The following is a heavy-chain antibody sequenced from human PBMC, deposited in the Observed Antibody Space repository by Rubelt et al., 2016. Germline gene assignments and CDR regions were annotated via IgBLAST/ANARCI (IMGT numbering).Heavy chain of an antibody. J-gene: IGHJ3*02. CDR1: GGPIINYY. Sequence: QVQLQESGPGLVKPSETLSLNCAVSGGPIINYYWSWIRQPPGKALEWIGYIYHTGSTNYTPSLKSRVSMSVDTSRNQHSRYLASVAAADTAVYYWARAEYSSDDPGYYYAFDIWGQGTMVVVSS. V-gene: IGHV4-59*01. CDR2: IYHTGST. D-gene: IGHD3-9*01. CDR3: ARAEYSSDDPGYYYAFDI.